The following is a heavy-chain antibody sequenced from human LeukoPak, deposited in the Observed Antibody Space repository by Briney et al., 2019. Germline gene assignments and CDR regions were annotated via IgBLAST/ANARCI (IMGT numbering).Heavy chain of an antibody. CDR1: GGSISSGSYY. Sequence: SETLSLTCTVSGGSISSGSYYWSWIRQPAGTGLEWIGRIYTSGSTNYNPSLKSRVTISVDTSKNHFSLKLSSVTAAHTAVYYCARTIVVVPAAMNWFDPWGQGTLVTVSS. CDR3: ARTIVVVPAAMNWFDP. CDR2: IYTSGST. J-gene: IGHJ5*02. V-gene: IGHV4-61*02. D-gene: IGHD2-2*01.